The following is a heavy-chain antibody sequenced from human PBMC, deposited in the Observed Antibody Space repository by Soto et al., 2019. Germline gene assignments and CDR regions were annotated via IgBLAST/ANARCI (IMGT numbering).Heavy chain of an antibody. CDR2: INHSGST. CDR3: ARDRGVFLTRDSFDI. D-gene: IGHD3-10*01. Sequence: SETLSLTCAVYGGSFSGYYWSWIRQPPGKGLEWIGEINHSGSTNYNPSLKSRVTISVDTSKNQFSLKLSSVTAADTAVYYCARDRGVFLTRDSFDIWGQGIMVTV. J-gene: IGHJ3*02. CDR1: GGSFSGYY. V-gene: IGHV4-34*01.